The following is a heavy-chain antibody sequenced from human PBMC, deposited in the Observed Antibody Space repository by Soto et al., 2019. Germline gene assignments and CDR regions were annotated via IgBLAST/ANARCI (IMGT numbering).Heavy chain of an antibody. CDR2: ISGYNGHA. CDR3: AKDQDWLGP. CDR1: GYPFTSYG. Sequence: AASVKVSFKSSGYPFTSYGISWVRQAPGHGLEWMGWISGYNGHASYAQKFQGRVTMTIDTSTNTAYMDLTTLTSDDSGVYYCAKDQDWLGPWGQGTMVTVSS. D-gene: IGHD2-15*01. J-gene: IGHJ5*02. V-gene: IGHV1-18*01.